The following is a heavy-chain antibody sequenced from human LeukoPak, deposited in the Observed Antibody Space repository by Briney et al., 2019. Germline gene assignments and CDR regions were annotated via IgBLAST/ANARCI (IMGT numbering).Heavy chain of an antibody. J-gene: IGHJ4*02. V-gene: IGHV3-30*18. CDR1: GFTFSSYG. CDR3: AKGSRGLYSSGWYVDY. CDR2: ISYDGSNK. Sequence: GRSLRLPCAASGFTFSSYGMHWVRRAPGKGLEWVAVISYDGSNKYYADSVKGRFSISRDNSKNTLYLQMNSLRGEDTAVYYCAKGSRGLYSSGWYVDYWGQGTLVTVSS. D-gene: IGHD6-19*01.